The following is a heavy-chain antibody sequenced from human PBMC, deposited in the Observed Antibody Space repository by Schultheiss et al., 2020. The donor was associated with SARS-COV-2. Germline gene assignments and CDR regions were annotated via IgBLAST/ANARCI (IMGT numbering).Heavy chain of an antibody. J-gene: IGHJ6*02. D-gene: IGHD6-13*01. Sequence: SVKVSCKASGGTFSSYAISWVRQAPGQGLEWMGGIIPIFGTANYAQKFQGRVTITADESTSTAYMELSSLRSEDTAVYYCARGTGAAAGTDYYYYYGMDVWGQGTTVTVSS. V-gene: IGHV1-69*13. CDR1: GGTFSSYA. CDR2: IIPIFGTA. CDR3: ARGTGAAAGTDYYYYYGMDV.